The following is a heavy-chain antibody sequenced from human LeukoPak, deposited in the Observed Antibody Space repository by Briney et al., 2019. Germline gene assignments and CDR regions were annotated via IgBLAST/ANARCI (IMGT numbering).Heavy chain of an antibody. V-gene: IGHV4-34*01. CDR3: ARGVAALSTYYYYYYYMDV. CDR2: VNHSGST. CDR1: GGSFSGYY. D-gene: IGHD6-13*01. Sequence: PSETLSLTCAVYGGSFSGYYWSWIRQPPGKGLEWIGEVNHSGSTNYNPSLKSRVTISVDTSKNQFSLKLSSVTAAATAVYYCARGVAALSTYYYYYYYMDVWGKGTTVTVSS. J-gene: IGHJ6*03.